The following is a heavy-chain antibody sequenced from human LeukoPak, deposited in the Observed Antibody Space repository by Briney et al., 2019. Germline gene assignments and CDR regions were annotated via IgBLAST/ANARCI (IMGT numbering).Heavy chain of an antibody. CDR1: GYTFSRYG. Sequence: ASVKVSCKASGYTFSRYGITWVRQAPGQGLEWMGWISAYNGDTKYAQKLQGRVTMTTDTSTTTAYLELRSLRSGDTAVYYCARDPSNTSGWYIYFDYWGQGTLVTVSS. CDR2: ISAYNGDT. V-gene: IGHV1-18*01. D-gene: IGHD6-19*01. CDR3: ARDPSNTSGWYIYFDY. J-gene: IGHJ4*02.